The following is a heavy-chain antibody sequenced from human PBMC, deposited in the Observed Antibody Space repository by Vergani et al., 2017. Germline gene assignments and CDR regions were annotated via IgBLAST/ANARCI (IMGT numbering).Heavy chain of an antibody. CDR1: GGTFSSYA. Sequence: QVQLVQSGAEVKKPGSSVKVSCKASGGTFSSYAISWVRQAPGQGLEWMGGIIPIFGTANYAQKFQGRVTITADKSTSTAYMELRSLRSDDTAVYYCARAARYDYVWEQRTDYFDYWGQGTLVTVSS. D-gene: IGHD3-16*01. V-gene: IGHV1-69*06. CDR2: IIPIFGTA. J-gene: IGHJ4*02. CDR3: ARAARYDYVWEQRTDYFDY.